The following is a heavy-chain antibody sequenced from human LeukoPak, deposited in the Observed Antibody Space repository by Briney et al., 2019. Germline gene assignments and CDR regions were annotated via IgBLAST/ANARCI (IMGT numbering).Heavy chain of an antibody. D-gene: IGHD6-19*01. CDR3: ARASSTVAHRMIRDWLDP. CDR2: INHSGRT. J-gene: IGHJ5*02. CDR1: GYSINFGHL. V-gene: IGHV4-38-2*01. Sequence: SETLSLTCDVSGYSINFGHLWGWIRQPPGKGLEWIASINHSGRTYYTPSLKSRVTVSVDTLKNQFSLKVTSVTAEDTAMYFCARASSTVAHRMIRDWLDPWGQGTLVTVSS.